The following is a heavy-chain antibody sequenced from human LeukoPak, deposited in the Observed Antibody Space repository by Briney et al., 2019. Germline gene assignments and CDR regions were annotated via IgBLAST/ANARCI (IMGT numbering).Heavy chain of an antibody. D-gene: IGHD3-22*01. Sequence: SGGSLRLSCSASGFTFSNYAMHWVRQAPGKGLEWVAVISYDGSNKYYADSVKGRFTISRDNSKNTLYLQMNSLRAEDTAVYYCARDLSYYDSPESNPPGDYWGQGTLVTVSS. J-gene: IGHJ4*02. CDR2: ISYDGSNK. CDR1: GFTFSNYA. CDR3: ARDLSYYDSPESNPPGDY. V-gene: IGHV3-30-3*01.